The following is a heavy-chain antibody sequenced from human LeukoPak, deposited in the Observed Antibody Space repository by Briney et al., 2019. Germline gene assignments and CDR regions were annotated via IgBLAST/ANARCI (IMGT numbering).Heavy chain of an antibody. V-gene: IGHV1-18*01. CDR3: AGGLYYDILTLDY. CDR1: GYTFTSYG. D-gene: IGHD3-9*01. J-gene: IGHJ4*02. CDR2: ISPYNGNT. Sequence: ASVKVSCKASGYTFTSYGISWVRQAPGQGLEWMGWISPYNGNTDHAQKFQGRVTMTTDTFTSTAYMDLRSLRSDDTAVYYCAGGLYYDILTLDYWGQGTLVTVSS.